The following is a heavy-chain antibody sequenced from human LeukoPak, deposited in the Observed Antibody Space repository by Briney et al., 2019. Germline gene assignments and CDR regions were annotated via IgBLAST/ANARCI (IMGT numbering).Heavy chain of an antibody. Sequence: PGRSLRLSCAVSGFSFSDYGFHWVRQAPGKGLQWVAVTRFDGSIKQYADSVKGRFTISRDNSKNTLYLQMNSLRVEDTAVYYCARWGGTRQFYHDYWGQGILVTVSS. CDR3: ARWGGTRQFYHDY. V-gene: IGHV3-33*01. J-gene: IGHJ4*02. CDR1: GFSFSDYG. D-gene: IGHD1-1*01. CDR2: TRFDGSIK.